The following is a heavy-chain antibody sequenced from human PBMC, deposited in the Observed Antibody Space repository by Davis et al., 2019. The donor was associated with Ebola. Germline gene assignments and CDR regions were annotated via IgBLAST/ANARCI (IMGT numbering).Heavy chain of an antibody. CDR2: IYYSGST. CDR3: ARHQLLWFRELALCSWFDP. J-gene: IGHJ5*02. Sequence: PSETLSLTCTVSGGSISSYYWSWIRQPPGKGLEWIGYIYYSGSTNYNPSLKSRVTISVDTSKNQFSLKLSSVTAADTAVYYCARHQLLWFRELALCSWFDPWGQGTLVTVSS. CDR1: GGSISSYY. V-gene: IGHV4-59*08. D-gene: IGHD3-10*01.